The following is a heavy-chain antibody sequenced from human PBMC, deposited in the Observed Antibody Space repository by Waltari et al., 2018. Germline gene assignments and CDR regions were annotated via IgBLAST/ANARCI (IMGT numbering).Heavy chain of an antibody. Sequence: QLQLQESGPGLVKPSETLSLTCTVSGGSISSSSYYWGWIRQPPGKGLEWIGSIYYSGTPYYNPSLKSRVTISVDTSKNQFSLKLSSVTAADTAVYYCARPPYAAALLYAFDIWGQGTMVTVSS. V-gene: IGHV4-39*01. CDR1: GGSISSSSYY. J-gene: IGHJ3*02. CDR3: ARPPYAAALLYAFDI. CDR2: IYYSGTP. D-gene: IGHD6-13*01.